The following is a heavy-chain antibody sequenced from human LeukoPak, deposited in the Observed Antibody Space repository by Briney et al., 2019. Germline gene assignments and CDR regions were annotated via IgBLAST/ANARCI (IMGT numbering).Heavy chain of an antibody. V-gene: IGHV3-11*04. CDR2: ISSSGSTI. CDR3: ASGRGSYFPH. CDR1: GFTFSDYY. Sequence: GGSLRLSCAAPGFTFSDYYMSWIRQAPGKGLEWVSYISSSGSTIYYADSVKGRFTISRDNAKKSMYLQMNSLRAEDTAGYYCASGRGSYFPHWGQGTLVTVSS. D-gene: IGHD1-26*01. J-gene: IGHJ1*01.